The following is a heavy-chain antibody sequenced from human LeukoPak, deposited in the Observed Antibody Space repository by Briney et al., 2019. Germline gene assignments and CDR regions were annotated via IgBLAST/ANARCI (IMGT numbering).Heavy chain of an antibody. CDR1: GYTFTRYD. V-gene: IGHV1-8*01. CDR2: MNPNSGNT. CDR3: ARGGYIYGFGSDY. D-gene: IGHD5-18*01. Sequence: ASVKVSCKASGYTFTRYDINWVRQATGQGLEWMGWMNPNSGNTGYAQKFQGRITMTGNTSINTAYMELSSLRSEDTAVYYRARGGYIYGFGSDYWGQGTLVTVSS. J-gene: IGHJ4*02.